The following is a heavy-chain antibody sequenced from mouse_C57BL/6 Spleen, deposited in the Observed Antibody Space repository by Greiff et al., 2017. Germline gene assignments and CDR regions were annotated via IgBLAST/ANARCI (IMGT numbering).Heavy chain of an antibody. CDR2: IYPRSGNT. J-gene: IGHJ2*01. Sequence: QVQLQQSGAELARPGASVKLSCKASGYTFTSYGISWVKQRTGQGLEWIGEIYPRSGNTYYNEKFKGKATLTADKSSSTAYMELRSLTSEDSAVYFCARLGFYDGYYYFDYWGQGTTLTVSS. CDR1: GYTFTSYG. CDR3: ARLGFYDGYYYFDY. V-gene: IGHV1-81*01. D-gene: IGHD2-3*01.